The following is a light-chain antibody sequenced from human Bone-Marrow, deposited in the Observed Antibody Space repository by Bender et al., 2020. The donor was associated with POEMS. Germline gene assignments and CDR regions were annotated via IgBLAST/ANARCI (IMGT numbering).Light chain of an antibody. CDR1: SSDVGGYNA. CDR2: EVT. J-gene: IGLJ1*01. CDR3: SSRGGSDDFV. Sequence: QSALTQPPSASGSPGQSVTISCTGSSSDVGGYNAVSWYQHHPGKAPTLLIYEVTRRPSGVPDRFSASKSGNTASLTVSGLQAEDEGDYYCSSRGGSDDFVFGPGTKVTVL. V-gene: IGLV2-8*01.